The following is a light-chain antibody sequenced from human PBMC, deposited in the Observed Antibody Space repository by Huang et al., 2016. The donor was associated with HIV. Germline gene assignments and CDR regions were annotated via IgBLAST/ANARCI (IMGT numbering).Light chain of an antibody. V-gene: IGKV3-15*01. CDR2: GAS. CDR1: QSVATN. CDR3: QQYHNWPYT. Sequence: EIIMTQSPATLSLSPGEGASLSCRANQSVATNLAWYLHRPGQSPRILIFGASTRASGLPGRFSGSWSGTQFTLTVSCLQSEDFAVYYCQQYHNWPYTFGQGTKLEI. J-gene: IGKJ2*01.